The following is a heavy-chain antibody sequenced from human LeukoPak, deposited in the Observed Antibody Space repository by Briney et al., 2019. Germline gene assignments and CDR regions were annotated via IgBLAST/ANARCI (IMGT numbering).Heavy chain of an antibody. D-gene: IGHD4/OR15-4a*01. Sequence: PSETLSLTCTVFGGSISSYYWSWIRQPPGKGLEWIGYIYYSGSTNYNPSLKSRVTISVDTSKNQFSLKLSSVTAADTAVYYCARGDYGQYYFDYWGQGTLVTVSS. CDR2: IYYSGST. CDR1: GGSISSYY. J-gene: IGHJ4*02. CDR3: ARGDYGQYYFDY. V-gene: IGHV4-59*01.